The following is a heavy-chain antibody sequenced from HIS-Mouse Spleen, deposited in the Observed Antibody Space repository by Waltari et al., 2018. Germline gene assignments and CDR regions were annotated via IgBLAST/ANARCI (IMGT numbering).Heavy chain of an antibody. CDR1: GFPFRSYS. CDR3: ARYRGYYGDY. J-gene: IGHJ4*02. D-gene: IGHD3-22*01. V-gene: IGHV3-48*01. Sequence: EVQLVESGGGLVQPGGSLRRSCSAPGFPFRSYSLTWVRQAPGKGLEWVSYISSSSSTIYYADSVKGRFTISRDNAKNSLYLQMNSLRAEDTAVYYCARYRGYYGDYWGQGTLVTVSS. CDR2: ISSSSSTI.